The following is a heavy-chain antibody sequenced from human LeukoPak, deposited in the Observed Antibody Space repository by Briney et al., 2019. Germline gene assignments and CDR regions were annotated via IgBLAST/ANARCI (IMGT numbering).Heavy chain of an antibody. D-gene: IGHD3-10*01. Sequence: TGGSLRLSCAASGFTFSSYAMSWVRQAPGKGLEWVSGISGSGGSTYYADSVKGRFTISRDNSKNTLYLQMNSLRAEDTAVYYCARDKYGSGSSLDYWGQGTLVTVSS. V-gene: IGHV3-23*01. CDR2: ISGSGGST. CDR1: GFTFSSYA. J-gene: IGHJ4*02. CDR3: ARDKYGSGSSLDY.